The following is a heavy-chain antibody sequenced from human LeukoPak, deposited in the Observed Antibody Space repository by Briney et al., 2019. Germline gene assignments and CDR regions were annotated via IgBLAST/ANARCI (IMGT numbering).Heavy chain of an antibody. D-gene: IGHD4-17*01. CDR1: GFSFEGYA. CDR2: ISWNRGAI. J-gene: IGHJ4*02. V-gene: IGHV3-9*01. CDR3: ARAVPPNDYGDYGLDY. Sequence: GGSLRLSCAASGFSFEGYAMHWVRQAPGKGLEWVSGISWNRGAIGYGDSVKGRFTISRDNGKNSLYLQMNSLRAEDTAVYYCARAVPPNDYGDYGLDYWGQGTLVTVSS.